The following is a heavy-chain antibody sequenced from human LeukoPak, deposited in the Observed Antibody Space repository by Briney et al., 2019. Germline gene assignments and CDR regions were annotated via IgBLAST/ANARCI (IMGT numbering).Heavy chain of an antibody. D-gene: IGHD3-10*01. CDR1: GFTFNTYN. CDR3: AGDHDYGSGSYPLDY. V-gene: IGHV3-20*01. J-gene: IGHJ4*02. CDR2: INWNGGST. Sequence: GGSLRLSCAASGFTFNTYNMNWVRQAPGKGLEWVSGINWNGGSTAYADSVKGRFTISRDNAKNSLYLQMNSLRAEDTALYHCAGDHDYGSGSYPLDYWGQGTLATVSS.